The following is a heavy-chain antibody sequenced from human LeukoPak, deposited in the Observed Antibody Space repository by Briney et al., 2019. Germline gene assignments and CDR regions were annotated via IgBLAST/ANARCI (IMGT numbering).Heavy chain of an antibody. CDR3: ARVWSSSWYGFGY. J-gene: IGHJ4*02. V-gene: IGHV3-21*01. CDR1: GFTFDDYA. Sequence: KPGGSLRLSCAASGFTFDDYAMHWVRHGPGKGLEWVSSISSSSSYIYYADSVKGRFTISRDNAKNSLYLQMNSLRAEDTAVYYCARVWSSSWYGFGYWGQGTLVTVSS. D-gene: IGHD6-13*01. CDR2: ISSSSSYI.